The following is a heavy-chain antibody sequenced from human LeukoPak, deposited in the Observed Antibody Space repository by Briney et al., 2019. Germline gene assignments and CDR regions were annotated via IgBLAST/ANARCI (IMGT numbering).Heavy chain of an antibody. Sequence: SKTLSLTCTVSGASIISGGYYWSWIRQHPGKGLEWIGYIYYTGSTYYNPSLKNRLTISIDTSKSQFSLKLTSVTAADTAVYYCARDPIAYCGADCYSDWGQGTLVTVSS. J-gene: IGHJ4*02. D-gene: IGHD2-21*02. CDR1: GASIISGGYY. V-gene: IGHV4-31*03. CDR3: ARDPIAYCGADCYSD. CDR2: IYYTGST.